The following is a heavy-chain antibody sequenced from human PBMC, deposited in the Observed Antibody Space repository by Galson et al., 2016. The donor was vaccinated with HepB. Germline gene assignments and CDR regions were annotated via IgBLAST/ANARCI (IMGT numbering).Heavy chain of an antibody. CDR1: GLTVGGDY. Sequence: SLRLSCAVSGLTVGGDYMSWVRQAPGKGLEWVSVLYRDGSTYYADSVEGRFTISRDNFKNTLYLQMNSLRAEDTAVYYCAKEISVAGVNGLPSDYWGQGALVTVSS. D-gene: IGHD6-19*01. CDR2: LYRDGST. CDR3: AKEISVAGVNGLPSDY. V-gene: IGHV3-53*01. J-gene: IGHJ4*02.